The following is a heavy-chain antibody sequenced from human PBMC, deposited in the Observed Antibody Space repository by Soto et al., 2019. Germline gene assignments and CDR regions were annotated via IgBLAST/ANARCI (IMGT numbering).Heavy chain of an antibody. CDR1: GGIFSSFS. V-gene: IGHV1-69*01. CDR3: ARGRILPGATSWLDP. D-gene: IGHD2-2*01. Sequence: QVQLVQSGAEVKTPGSSVEVSCKASGGIFSSFSITWVRQVPGHGLEWMGGIIPMTGTPNYAEKFQGRLTLTADASTRTAYLVLSSLKSEDTGVYYCARGRILPGATSWLDPWGQGTVVIVSS. CDR2: IIPMTGTP. J-gene: IGHJ5*02.